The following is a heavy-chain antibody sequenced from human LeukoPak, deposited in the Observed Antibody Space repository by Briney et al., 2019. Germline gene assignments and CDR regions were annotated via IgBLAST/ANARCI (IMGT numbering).Heavy chain of an antibody. CDR3: ARHPGAPDYAMGV. D-gene: IGHD3-10*01. J-gene: IGHJ6*02. Sequence: PGESLKISCKGSGYSFTNFWIGWVRQMPGKGLEWMGIIYPGDSEARYNPSFQDQVTLSVDKAIRTAYMQWNSLKTSDTAIYYCARHPGAPDYAMGVWGQGTTVTVSS. CDR2: IYPGDSEA. CDR1: GYSFTNFW. V-gene: IGHV5-51*01.